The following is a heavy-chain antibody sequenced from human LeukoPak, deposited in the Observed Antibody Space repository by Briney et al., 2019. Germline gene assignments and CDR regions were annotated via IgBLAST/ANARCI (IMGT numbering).Heavy chain of an antibody. CDR2: ISSDGSST. D-gene: IGHD3/OR15-3a*01. Sequence: GGSLRLSCAASGFTFSSYWMHWVRQAPGKGLVWVSRISSDGSSTRYAGSVKGRFTISRDNAKNTLYLQMNSLRAEDTAVYYCVRAGLGFDYWGQGTLVTVSS. CDR3: VRAGLGFDY. CDR1: GFTFSSYW. V-gene: IGHV3-74*01. J-gene: IGHJ4*02.